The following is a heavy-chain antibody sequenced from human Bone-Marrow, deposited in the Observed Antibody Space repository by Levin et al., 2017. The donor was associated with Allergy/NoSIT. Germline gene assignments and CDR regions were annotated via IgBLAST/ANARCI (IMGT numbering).Heavy chain of an antibody. Sequence: PSETLSLTCTVSGGPISSTTYYWGWIRQSPGRGLEWIGSVYYTGDTYYSPPLKSRVTISLDTSKSQFSLRMSSVTAADTAVYYCAKFIAYYHAMDVWGQGTAVTVSS. J-gene: IGHJ6*02. CDR1: GGPISSTTYY. D-gene: IGHD6-13*01. V-gene: IGHV4-39*07. CDR3: AKFIAYYHAMDV. CDR2: VYYTGDT.